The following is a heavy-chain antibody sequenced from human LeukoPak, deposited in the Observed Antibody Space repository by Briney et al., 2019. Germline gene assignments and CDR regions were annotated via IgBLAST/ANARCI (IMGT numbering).Heavy chain of an antibody. D-gene: IGHD3-10*01. J-gene: IGHJ4*02. CDR1: GFSLSTSGVA. Sequence: SGPTLVNPTQTLTLTCTFSGFSLSTSGVAVGWIRQPPGKALEWLALIYWDDDKRYSPSLKSRLTITKDTSKNQVVLTMTNMDPVDTATYYCAHSSRSYGSGSYYLGGFDYWGQGTLVTVSS. V-gene: IGHV2-5*02. CDR3: AHSSRSYGSGSYYLGGFDY. CDR2: IYWDDDK.